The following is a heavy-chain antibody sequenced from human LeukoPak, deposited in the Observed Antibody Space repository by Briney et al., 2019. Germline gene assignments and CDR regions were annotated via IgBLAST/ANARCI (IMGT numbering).Heavy chain of an antibody. J-gene: IGHJ4*02. V-gene: IGHV3-30*03. CDR3: ARERGVQRGQLGPGHLDY. CDR1: GFTFSSYG. D-gene: IGHD6-6*01. Sequence: GGSLRLSCAASGFTFSSYGMHWVRQAPGKGLEWVAVISYDGSNKYYADSVKGRFTISRDNSKNTLYLQMNSLRAEDTAVYYCARERGVQRGQLGPGHLDYWGQGTLVTVSS. CDR2: ISYDGSNK.